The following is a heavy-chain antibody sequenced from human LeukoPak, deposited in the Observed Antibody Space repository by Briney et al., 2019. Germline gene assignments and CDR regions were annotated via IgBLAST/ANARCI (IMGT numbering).Heavy chain of an antibody. CDR1: GHSISNAYC. V-gene: IGHV4-38-2*02. D-gene: IGHD5-24*01. J-gene: IGHJ4*02. Sequence: PSETLSLTCTVSGHSISNAYCWAWIRQPPGKEPERNGTIYNRDNTYYTPSLASRVTISMDTYKNQFSLKMTSVTAADTAVYYCARGIDAYKVGNFWGQGALVTVSS. CDR2: IYNRDNT. CDR3: ARGIDAYKVGNF.